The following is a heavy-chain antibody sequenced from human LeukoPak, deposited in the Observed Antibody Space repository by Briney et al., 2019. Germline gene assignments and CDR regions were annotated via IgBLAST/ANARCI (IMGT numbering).Heavy chain of an antibody. CDR2: ISSDSGTI. CDR1: GLTFSTYS. CDR3: ARAAQPGFDP. Sequence: GGSLRLSCGASGLTFSTYSMNWVRQAPGKGLEWVSYISSDSGTIYYADSVKGRFTISRDNAKNSLCLQMNSLRAEDTAVYYCARAAQPGFDPWGQGTLVTVSS. D-gene: IGHD1-14*01. J-gene: IGHJ5*02. V-gene: IGHV3-48*01.